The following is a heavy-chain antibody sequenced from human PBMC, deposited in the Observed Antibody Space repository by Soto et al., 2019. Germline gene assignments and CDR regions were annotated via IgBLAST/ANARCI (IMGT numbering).Heavy chain of an antibody. D-gene: IGHD3-22*01. J-gene: IGHJ4*02. Sequence: EVQLLESGGGLVQPGGALRLSCTASGFTFSSYTMSWVRQAPGQGLEWVSAISGSGGSTFYADSVKGRFAISRDNSMITLFLQMNSLRADDTAVHYCANAGSFDSSAFFDYFQYWGQGTLVSVSS. V-gene: IGHV3-23*01. CDR2: ISGSGGST. CDR1: GFTFSSYT. CDR3: ANAGSFDSSAFFDYFQY.